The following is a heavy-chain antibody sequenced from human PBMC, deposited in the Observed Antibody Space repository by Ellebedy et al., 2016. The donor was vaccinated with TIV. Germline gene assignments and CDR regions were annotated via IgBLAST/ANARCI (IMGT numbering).Heavy chain of an antibody. Sequence: MPSETLSLTCTVSGDSITPSGYHWGWVRQPPGKGLEWIGSIYSSGSTYYNPSLRSRVTISVDTSKSQFSLRLNSVTAADTAVYFCARPSHGGIIHYWGQGSLVTVSS. J-gene: IGHJ4*02. D-gene: IGHD1-14*01. CDR2: IYSSGST. CDR1: GDSITPSGYH. CDR3: ARPSHGGIIHY. V-gene: IGHV4-39*01.